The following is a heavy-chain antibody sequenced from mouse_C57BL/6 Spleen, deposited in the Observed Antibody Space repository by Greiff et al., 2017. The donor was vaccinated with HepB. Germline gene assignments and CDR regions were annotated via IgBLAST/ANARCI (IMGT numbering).Heavy chain of an antibody. CDR1: GYTFTSYW. CDR2: IDPSDSYT. CDR3: ARATGAMDH. V-gene: IGHV1-69*01. D-gene: IGHD1-1*01. Sequence: QVQLQQPGAELVMPGASVKLSCKASGYTFTSYWMHWVKQRPGQGLEWIGEIDPSDSYTNYNQKFKGKSTLTVDKSSSTAYMQLSSLTSEDSAVYYCARATGAMDHWGQGTSVTVSS. J-gene: IGHJ4*01.